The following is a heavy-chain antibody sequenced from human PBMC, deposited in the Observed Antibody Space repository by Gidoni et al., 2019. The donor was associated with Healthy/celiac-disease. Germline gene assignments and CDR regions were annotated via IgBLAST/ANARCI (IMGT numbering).Heavy chain of an antibody. CDR1: GYTFTSYA. CDR2: INAGNGNT. CDR3: ARGKIGYSYGYFKEKLFDY. D-gene: IGHD5-18*01. V-gene: IGHV1-3*01. J-gene: IGHJ4*02. Sequence: QVQLVQSGAEVKKPGASVKVSCKASGYTFTSYAMHWVRQAPGQRLEWMGWINAGNGNTKYSQKFQGRVTITRDTSASTAYMELSSLRSEDTAVYYCARGKIGYSYGYFKEKLFDYWGQGTLVTVSS.